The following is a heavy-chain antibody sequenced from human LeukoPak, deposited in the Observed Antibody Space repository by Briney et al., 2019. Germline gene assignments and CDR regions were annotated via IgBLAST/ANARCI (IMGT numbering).Heavy chain of an antibody. V-gene: IGHV3-48*03. Sequence: PGGSLRLSWAASGFTFSSYEMNWVRQAPGKGLEWVSYISSSGSTIYYADSVKGRFTISRDNAKNSLYLQMNSLRAEETAVYYCAELGITMIGGVWGKGTTVTISS. CDR3: AELGITMIGGV. CDR2: ISSSGSTI. CDR1: GFTFSSYE. D-gene: IGHD3-10*02. J-gene: IGHJ6*04.